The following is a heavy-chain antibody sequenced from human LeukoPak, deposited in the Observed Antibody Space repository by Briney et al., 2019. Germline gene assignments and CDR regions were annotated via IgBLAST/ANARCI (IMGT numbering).Heavy chain of an antibody. J-gene: IGHJ4*02. D-gene: IGHD2-15*01. CDR3: AKGGPVVASAFDY. CDR2: ITSSGAST. V-gene: IGHV3-23*01. CDR1: GFTFSNYA. Sequence: TGGSLRLSCAASGFTFSNYAMSWVRQAPGKGLEWVSTITSSGASTDYADSVKGRFTISRDNSKNMLYLQMNSLRVEDTAVYYCAKGGPVVASAFDYWGRGTLVTVSP.